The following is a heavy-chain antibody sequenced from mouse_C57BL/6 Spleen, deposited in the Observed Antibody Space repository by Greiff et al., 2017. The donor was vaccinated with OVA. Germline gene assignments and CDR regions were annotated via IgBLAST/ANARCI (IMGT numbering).Heavy chain of an antibody. CDR1: GFTFSDYY. CDR2: INYDGSST. Sequence: EVNVVESEGGLVQPGSSMKLSCTASGFTFSDYYMAWVRQVPEKGLEWVANINYDGSSTYYLDSLKSRFIISRDNAKNILYLQMSSLKSEDTATYYCARDKDYAMDYWGQGTSVTVSS. J-gene: IGHJ4*01. V-gene: IGHV5-16*01. CDR3: ARDKDYAMDY. D-gene: IGHD1-3*01.